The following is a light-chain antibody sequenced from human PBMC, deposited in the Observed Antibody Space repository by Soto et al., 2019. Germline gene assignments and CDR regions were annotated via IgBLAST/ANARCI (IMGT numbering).Light chain of an antibody. Sequence: EIVLTQSPATLPLSPGERATLTCRASRSMRTYLAWYREKPGQAPRLLIYEALNRATGIPAEVISRGAGAACTRPIISIVPADDLVDDCRQRNDWTLTFGGGTKVDI. CDR1: RSMRTY. CDR3: RQRNDWTLT. V-gene: IGKV3-11*01. CDR2: EAL. J-gene: IGKJ4*02.